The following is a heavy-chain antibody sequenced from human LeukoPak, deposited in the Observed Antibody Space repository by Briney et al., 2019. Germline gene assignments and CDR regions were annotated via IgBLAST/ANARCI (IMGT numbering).Heavy chain of an antibody. CDR1: GFTFSSYA. D-gene: IGHD3-22*01. CDR3: AKGVYYYDSSGPLCFDY. Sequence: GGSLRLSCAASGFTFSSYAMSWVRQAPGKGLEWVSAISGSGGSTYYADSVKGRFTISRDNSKNTLYLQMNSLRAEDTAVYYCAKGVYYYDSSGPLCFDYWGQGTLVTVSS. CDR2: ISGSGGST. J-gene: IGHJ4*02. V-gene: IGHV3-23*01.